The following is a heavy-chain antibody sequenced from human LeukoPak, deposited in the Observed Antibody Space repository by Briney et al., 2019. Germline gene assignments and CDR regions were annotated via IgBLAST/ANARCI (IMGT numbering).Heavy chain of an antibody. Sequence: SETLSLTCSVSGYSISSGYYWGWIRQPPGKGLEWIGTIYHTGNTYYNPSLKGRVTISVDTSKNQFSLKLSSVTAADTAVYYCARRRLRLPFDYWGQGTLVTVSS. J-gene: IGHJ4*02. V-gene: IGHV4-38-2*02. D-gene: IGHD5-12*01. CDR3: ARRRLRLPFDY. CDR2: IYHTGNT. CDR1: GYSISSGYY.